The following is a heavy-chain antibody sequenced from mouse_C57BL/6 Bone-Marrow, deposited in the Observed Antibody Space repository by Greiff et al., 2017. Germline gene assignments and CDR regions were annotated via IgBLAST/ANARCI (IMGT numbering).Heavy chain of an antibody. V-gene: IGHV1-74*01. J-gene: IGHJ2*01. D-gene: IGHD1-1*01. CDR2: IHPSDSDT. CDR3: AIDPLYYYGSSRYVGVDY. Sequence: VQLQQPGAELVKPGASVKVSCKASGYTFTSYWMHWVKQRPGQGLEWIGRIHPSDSDTNYNQKFKGKATLTVDKSSSTAYMQLSSLTSEDSAVYYCAIDPLYYYGSSRYVGVDYWGQGTTLTVSS. CDR1: GYTFTSYW.